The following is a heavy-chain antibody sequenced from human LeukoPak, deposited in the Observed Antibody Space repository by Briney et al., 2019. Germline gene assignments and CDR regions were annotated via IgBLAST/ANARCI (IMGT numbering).Heavy chain of an antibody. Sequence: SETLSLTCTVSGGSISSHYWSWIRQPPGKGLEWIGYIYYSGNTNYNPSLKSRVTISVDTSKNLFSPKLNSVTAADTAVYYCAREPAGSSDDAFDIWGQGTMVTVSS. CDR1: GGSISSHY. CDR3: AREPAGSSDDAFDI. J-gene: IGHJ3*02. D-gene: IGHD2-2*01. CDR2: IYYSGNT. V-gene: IGHV4-59*11.